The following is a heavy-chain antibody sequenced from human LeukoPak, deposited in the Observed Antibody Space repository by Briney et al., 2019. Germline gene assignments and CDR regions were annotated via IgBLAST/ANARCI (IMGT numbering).Heavy chain of an antibody. J-gene: IGHJ5*02. V-gene: IGHV4-61*03. Sequence: SETLSLTCIVSGGSISSISSNNYHWGWIRQPPGKGLEWIGYIYYSGSTNYNPSLKSRVTISRDTSKNHFSLNLGSVTAADTAVYYCARALSGRNHWFDPWGQGTLVTVSS. CDR2: IYYSGST. CDR3: ARALSGRNHWFDP. CDR1: GGSISSISSNNYH. D-gene: IGHD3-10*01.